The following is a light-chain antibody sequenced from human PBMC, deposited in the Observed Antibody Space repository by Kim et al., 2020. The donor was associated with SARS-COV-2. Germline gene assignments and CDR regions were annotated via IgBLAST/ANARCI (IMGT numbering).Light chain of an antibody. CDR2: DVN. Sequence: QSALTQPRSVSGSPGQSVTISCTGTSSDVGRYNYVSWYQQHPGKAPKLMIYDVNERPSGVPDRFSGSKSGNTASLTISGLQAEDEADYYCCSAAGSNTWLFGGGTQLTVL. CDR3: CSAAGSNTWL. CDR1: SSDVGRYNY. J-gene: IGLJ3*02. V-gene: IGLV2-11*01.